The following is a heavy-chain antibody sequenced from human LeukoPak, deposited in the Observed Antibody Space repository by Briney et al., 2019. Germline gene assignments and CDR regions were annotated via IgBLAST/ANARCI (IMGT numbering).Heavy chain of an antibody. Sequence: ASVKVSCKASGYTFTSYYMHWVRQAPGQGLEWMGIINPSGGSTSYAQKFQGRVTMTRDMSTSTVYMELSSLRSEDTAVNYCARELSMITFGGVIVISGEFDIWGQGTMVTVSS. CDR2: INPSGGST. CDR1: GYTFTSYY. CDR3: ARELSMITFGGVIVISGEFDI. J-gene: IGHJ3*02. V-gene: IGHV1-46*01. D-gene: IGHD3-16*02.